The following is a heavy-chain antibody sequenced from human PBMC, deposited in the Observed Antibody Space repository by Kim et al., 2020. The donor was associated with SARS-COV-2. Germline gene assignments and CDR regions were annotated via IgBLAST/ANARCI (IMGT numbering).Heavy chain of an antibody. J-gene: IGHJ5*02. D-gene: IGHD3-10*01. CDR1: GGSISSSSYY. CDR2: IYYSGST. V-gene: IGHV4-39*01. CDR3: ARTNSDYYGSGNYNPGWFDP. Sequence: SETLSLTCTVSGGSISSSSYYWGWIRQPPGKGLEWIGSIYYSGSTYYNPSLKSRVTISVDTSKNQFSLKLSSVTAADTAVYYCARTNSDYYGSGNYNPGWFDPWGQGTLVTVSS.